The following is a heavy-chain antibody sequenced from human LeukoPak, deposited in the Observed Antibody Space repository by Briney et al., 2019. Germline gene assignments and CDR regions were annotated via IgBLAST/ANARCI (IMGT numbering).Heavy chain of an antibody. V-gene: IGHV3-30-3*01. J-gene: IGHJ4*02. CDR3: ARDSEWLPDY. D-gene: IGHD5-24*01. CDR1: GFTFSSYA. Sequence: PGRSLRLSCAASGFTFSSYAMHWVRQAPGKGLEWVAVMSYDGSNKYYADSVKGRFTISRDNSKNTLYLQMNSLRAEDTAVYYCARDSEWLPDYWGQGTLVTVSS. CDR2: MSYDGSNK.